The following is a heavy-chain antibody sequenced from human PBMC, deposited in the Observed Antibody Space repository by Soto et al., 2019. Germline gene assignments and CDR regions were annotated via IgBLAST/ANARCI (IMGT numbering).Heavy chain of an antibody. CDR3: ARLFGSGSRYYGMDV. Sequence: SGSLSLTCAVCGGCVKSYEWGGIRQPPGKGLEWIGYIYYSGSTNYNPSLKSRVTISVDTSKNQFSLKLSSVTAADTAVYYCARLFGSGSRYYGMDVWGQGTTVTVSS. CDR1: GGCVKSYE. J-gene: IGHJ6*02. D-gene: IGHD3-10*01. V-gene: IGHV4-59*02. CDR2: IYYSGST.